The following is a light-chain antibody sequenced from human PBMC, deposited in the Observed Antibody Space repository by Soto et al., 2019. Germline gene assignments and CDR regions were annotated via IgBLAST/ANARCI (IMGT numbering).Light chain of an antibody. Sequence: QSALTQPVSVSGSPGQSITISCTGTSLVSWYQQHPGKAPKLMIYEGSKRPSGVSNRFSGSKSGNTASLTISGLQAEDEADYYCCSYAGQRVVFGGGTKLTVL. V-gene: IGLV2-23*01. CDR1: SL. CDR3: CSYAGQRVV. J-gene: IGLJ2*01. CDR2: EGS.